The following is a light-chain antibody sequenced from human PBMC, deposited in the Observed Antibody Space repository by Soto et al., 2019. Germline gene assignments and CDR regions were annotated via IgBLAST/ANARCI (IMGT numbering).Light chain of an antibody. CDR3: MQGRHWPWT. CDR2: EVS. J-gene: IGKJ1*01. CDR1: QSLIHSDGSTY. Sequence: DVVMTQSPLSLPVTLGQPASISCRSSQSLIHSDGSTYLSWFHQRPGQSPRRLIYEVSDRDSGVPDRFSGSGSGTDFTLKVSWVEAEDGGVFLCMQGRHWPWTFGQGTEVEIK. V-gene: IGKV2-30*02.